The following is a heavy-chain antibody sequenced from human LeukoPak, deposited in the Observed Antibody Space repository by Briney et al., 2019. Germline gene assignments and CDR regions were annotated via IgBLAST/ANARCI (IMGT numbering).Heavy chain of an antibody. CDR3: ARGGSSGWWTGTNYYYYYYMDV. V-gene: IGHV1-2*02. CDR2: INPNSGGT. D-gene: IGHD6-19*01. J-gene: IGHJ6*03. Sequence: ASVKVSCKASGYTFTTYYMHWVRQAPGQGLEWMGWINPNSGGTNYAQKFQGRVTMTRDTSISTAYMELSRLRSDDTAVYYCARGGSSGWWTGTNYYYYYYMDVWGKGTTVTISS. CDR1: GYTFTTYY.